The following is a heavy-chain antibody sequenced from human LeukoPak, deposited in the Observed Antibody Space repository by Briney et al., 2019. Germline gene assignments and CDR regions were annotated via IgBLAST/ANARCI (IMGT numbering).Heavy chain of an antibody. CDR1: TFTFASYV. V-gene: IGHV3-21*01. CDR3: ARPAAGYSSGLDY. D-gene: IGHD6-19*01. CDR2: ISSSSSHI. Sequence: TGGSLRLSCVDSTFTFASYVVNWVRQAPGKGLEWVSSISSSSSHIYYADSVKGRFTISRDNAKNSLYLQMNSLRADDTAVYYCARPAAGYSSGLDYWGQGTLVTVSS. J-gene: IGHJ4*02.